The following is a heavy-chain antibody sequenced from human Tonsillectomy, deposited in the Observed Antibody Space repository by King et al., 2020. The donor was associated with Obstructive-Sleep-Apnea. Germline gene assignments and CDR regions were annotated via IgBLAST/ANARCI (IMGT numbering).Heavy chain of an antibody. D-gene: IGHD3-22*01. CDR2: VYYSGRT. CDR3: ARGNYYDSSGYYHRGEWFDP. CDR1: GGYITSGDYY. Sequence: PLQESGPGLVKPSQTLSLTCTVSGGYITSGDYYWSWIRQPPGQGLEWIGYVYYSGRTYSNPSLKSRVTISVDTSKTQFSLKLSSVTAADTAVYYCARGNYYDSSGYYHRGEWFDPWGQGTLVTVSS. J-gene: IGHJ5*02. V-gene: IGHV4-30-4*01.